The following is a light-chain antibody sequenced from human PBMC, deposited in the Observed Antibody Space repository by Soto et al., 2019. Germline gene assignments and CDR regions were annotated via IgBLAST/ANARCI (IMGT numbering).Light chain of an antibody. CDR2: GAS. CDR1: QTISRNY. CDR3: QQYGGPVPWT. J-gene: IGKJ1*01. V-gene: IGKV3-20*01. Sequence: EFVLTQSPGTLSLSPGERATVSCRASQTISRNYLAWYQKKPGQAPRLLIYGASTRATGIPDRFTGSGSGTDFTLTIARLEPEDFAVYYCQQYGGPVPWTFGQGTKVDI.